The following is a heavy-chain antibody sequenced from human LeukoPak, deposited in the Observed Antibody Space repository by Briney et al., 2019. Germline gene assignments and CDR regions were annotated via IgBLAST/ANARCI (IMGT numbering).Heavy chain of an antibody. V-gene: IGHV4-59*08. D-gene: IGHD3-10*01. CDR1: GGSISSYY. CDR3: ARHPGSGSPLPFDY. Sequence: SETLSLTCTVSGGSISSYYWSWIRQPPGKGLEWIGYIYYSGSTNYNPSLKSRVTISVDTSKNQFSLKLSSVTAADTAVYYCARHPGSGSPLPFDYWGQGTLVTVSS. CDR2: IYYSGST. J-gene: IGHJ4*02.